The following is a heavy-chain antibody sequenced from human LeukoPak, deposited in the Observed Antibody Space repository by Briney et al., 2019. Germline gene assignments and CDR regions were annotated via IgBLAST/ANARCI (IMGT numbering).Heavy chain of an antibody. J-gene: IGHJ4*02. CDR3: ARGVYDSSGYYFRWYYFDY. Sequence: PGGSLRLSCAASGFTFDDYGMSWVRQAPGKGLEWVSGINWNGGSTSYADSVKGRFTISRDNAKNSLYLQMNSLRAEDTALYYCARGVYDSSGYYFRWYYFDYWGQGTLVTVSS. CDR1: GFTFDDYG. V-gene: IGHV3-20*04. D-gene: IGHD3-22*01. CDR2: INWNGGST.